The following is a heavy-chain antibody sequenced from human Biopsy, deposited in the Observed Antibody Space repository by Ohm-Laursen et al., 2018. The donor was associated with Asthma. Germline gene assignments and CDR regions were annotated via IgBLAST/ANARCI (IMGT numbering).Heavy chain of an antibody. Sequence: SETLSLTCAVYGGSFSSNYWSWIRQTPGKGLEWLGDTHHSGYTNYNPSLRIRLPLPLDTPKNHFSLRLTSVTAADTAVYYCARGSSSRLSQWELLVSGGKRAHSYYGMDVWGQGTTVTASS. D-gene: IGHD1-26*01. CDR2: THHSGYT. V-gene: IGHV4-34*01. CDR3: ARGSSSRLSQWELLVSGGKRAHSYYGMDV. CDR1: GGSFSSNY. J-gene: IGHJ6*02.